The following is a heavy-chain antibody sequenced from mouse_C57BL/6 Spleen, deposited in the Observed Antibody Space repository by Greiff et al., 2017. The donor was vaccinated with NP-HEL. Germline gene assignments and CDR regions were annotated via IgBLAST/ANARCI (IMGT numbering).Heavy chain of an antibody. CDR1: GYTFTDYY. CDR2: INPYNGGT. Sequence: VQLKQSGPVLVKPGASVKMSCKASGYTFTDYYMNWVKQSPGKSLEWIGVINPYNGGTSYNQKFKGKATLTVDKSSSTAYMELNSLTSEDSAVYYCARGAPDYWGQGTTLTVSS. J-gene: IGHJ2*01. V-gene: IGHV1-19*01. D-gene: IGHD3-1*01. CDR3: ARGAPDY.